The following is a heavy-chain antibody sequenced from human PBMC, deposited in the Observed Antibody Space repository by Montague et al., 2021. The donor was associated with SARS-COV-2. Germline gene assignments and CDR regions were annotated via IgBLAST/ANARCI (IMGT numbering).Heavy chain of an antibody. CDR3: AKDIERLRWGDYGMDV. CDR2: ISWDGGST. D-gene: IGHD4-23*01. J-gene: IGHJ6*02. V-gene: IGHV3-43D*03. CDR1: GFTFDDYA. Sequence: RLSWSASGFTFDDYAMHWVRQAPGKGLEWVSLISWDGGSTYYADSVKGRFTISRDNIKNSLYLQMNSLRAEDTALYYCAKDIERLRWGDYGMDVWGQGTTVTVSS.